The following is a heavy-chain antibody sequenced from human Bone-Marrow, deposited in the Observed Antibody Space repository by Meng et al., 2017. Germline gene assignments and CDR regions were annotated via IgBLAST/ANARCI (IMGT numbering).Heavy chain of an antibody. V-gene: IGHV3-23*01. D-gene: IGHD3-10*01. Sequence: GESLKISCAASGFTFSSYAMSLVRQAPGKGLDWVSAISGSGGSTYYADSVKGRFTISRDNSKNTLYLQMNSLRAEDTAVYYCANRGLWFGESSTKDAFDIWGQGTMVTVSS. CDR3: ANRGLWFGESSTKDAFDI. J-gene: IGHJ3*02. CDR2: ISGSGGST. CDR1: GFTFSSYA.